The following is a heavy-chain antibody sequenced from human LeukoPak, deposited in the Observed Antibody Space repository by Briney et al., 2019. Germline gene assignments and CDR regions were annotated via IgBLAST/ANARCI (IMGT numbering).Heavy chain of an antibody. CDR2: ISAYNGDT. D-gene: IGHD5-24*01. J-gene: IGHJ5*02. CDR1: GYTFTSYG. V-gene: IGHV1-18*01. Sequence: ASVKVSCKASGYTFTSYGISWVRPAPGQGLGWMGWISAYNGDTNYAQKLQGRVTMTTDTSTSTAYMELRSLRSDDTAVYYCARGPDVEMAPGSWGQGTLVTVSS. CDR3: ARGPDVEMAPGS.